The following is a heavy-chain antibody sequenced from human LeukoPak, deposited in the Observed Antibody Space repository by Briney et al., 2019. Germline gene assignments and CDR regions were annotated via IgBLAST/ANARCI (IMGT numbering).Heavy chain of an antibody. Sequence: GSLRLSCAASGFTFDGYGMSWIRQPPGKGLEWIGEINHSGSTNYNPSLKSRVTISVDTSKNQFSLKLSSVTAADTAVYYCARERRYDFWKRRYYYMDVWGKGTTVTVSS. J-gene: IGHJ6*03. V-gene: IGHV4-34*01. CDR1: GFTFDGYG. D-gene: IGHD3-3*01. CDR3: ARERRYDFWKRRYYYMDV. CDR2: INHSGST.